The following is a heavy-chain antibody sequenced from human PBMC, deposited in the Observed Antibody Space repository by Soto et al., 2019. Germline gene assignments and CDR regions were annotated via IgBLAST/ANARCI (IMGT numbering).Heavy chain of an antibody. CDR2: IHPDGRGN. J-gene: IGHJ4*02. D-gene: IGHD6-19*01. CDR1: GFTLGSFW. CDR3: ARGGWRYNSGWYVGH. Sequence: PGGSMTPSCAPSGFTLGSFWMSWVRQAHGKGLGWVASIHPDGRGNDYVDSVTGRSTISRDNAKNPLYRQMNSLRAKDTAINYCARGGWRYNSGWYVGHWGQGTLVTVSS. V-gene: IGHV3-7*01.